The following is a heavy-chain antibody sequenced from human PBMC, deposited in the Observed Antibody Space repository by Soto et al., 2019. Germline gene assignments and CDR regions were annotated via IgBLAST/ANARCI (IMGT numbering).Heavy chain of an antibody. D-gene: IGHD1-1*01. J-gene: IGHJ6*02. CDR2: ISSSSSTI. CDR3: ASVLERRTLYYYYGMDV. V-gene: IGHV3-48*01. CDR1: GFTFSGYS. Sequence: EVQLVESGGGLGQPGGSLRLSCAASGFTFSGYSMNWVRQAPGKGLEWVSYISSSSSTIYYADSVKGRFTISRDNAKNSLYLQMNSLRAEDTAVYYCASVLERRTLYYYYGMDVWGQGTTVTVSS.